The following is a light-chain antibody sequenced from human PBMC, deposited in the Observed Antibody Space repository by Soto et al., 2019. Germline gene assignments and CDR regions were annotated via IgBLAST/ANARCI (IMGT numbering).Light chain of an antibody. CDR1: QSVSSY. Sequence: EIVRNLSPPTLSVSTGERAPLSCRASQSVSSYLAWYQQKLGQAPRVLIYGASTRATGIPDRFSGSGSGTEFILTISGLQSEDFAVYYCQVYNTWPWPFAQGTMLDVK. CDR2: GAS. J-gene: IGKJ1*01. V-gene: IGKV3-15*01. CDR3: QVYNTWPWP.